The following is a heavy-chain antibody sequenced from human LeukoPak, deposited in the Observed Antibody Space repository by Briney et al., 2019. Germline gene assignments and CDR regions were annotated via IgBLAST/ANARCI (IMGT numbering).Heavy chain of an antibody. D-gene: IGHD6-19*01. CDR2: ISGSGGST. CDR3: AKGLSGWYDY. Sequence: PGGSLRLSCAASGFTFSSYWMHWVRQAPGKGLEWVSAISGSGGSTYYADSVKGRFTISRDNSKNTLYLQMNSLRAEDTAVYYCAKGLSGWYDYWGQGTLVTVSS. V-gene: IGHV3-23*01. J-gene: IGHJ4*02. CDR1: GFTFSSYW.